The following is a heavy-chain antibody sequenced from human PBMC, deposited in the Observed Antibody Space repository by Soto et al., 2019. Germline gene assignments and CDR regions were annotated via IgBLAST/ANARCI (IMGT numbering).Heavy chain of an antibody. V-gene: IGHV1-69*06. CDR3: ARSTPYYYDSSGHPTRNWFDP. J-gene: IGHJ5*02. CDR1: GGTFSSYA. CDR2: IIPIFGTA. Sequence: SVKVSCKASGGTFSSYAISWVRQAPGQGLEWVGGIIPIFGTANYAQKFQGRVTITADKSTSTAYMELSSLRSEDTAVYYCARSTPYYYDSSGHPTRNWFDPWGQGTLVTVSS. D-gene: IGHD3-22*01.